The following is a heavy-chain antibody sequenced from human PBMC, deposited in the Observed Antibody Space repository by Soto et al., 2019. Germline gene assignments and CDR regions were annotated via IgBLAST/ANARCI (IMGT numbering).Heavy chain of an antibody. CDR2: ISGSGVST. CDR1: GFTFSSYA. Sequence: EVQLLESGGGLAQPGGSLRLSCAASGFTFSSYAMGCVRQAPGRGLEWVSVISGSGVSTYYADYVKGRVTISRDDSKNTLYLQMKSLRAEDTAVYYCAKSPGMYYYDSSGYYHYDYWGQGPLVTVSS. D-gene: IGHD3-22*01. CDR3: AKSPGMYYYDSSGYYHYDY. V-gene: IGHV3-23*01. J-gene: IGHJ4*02.